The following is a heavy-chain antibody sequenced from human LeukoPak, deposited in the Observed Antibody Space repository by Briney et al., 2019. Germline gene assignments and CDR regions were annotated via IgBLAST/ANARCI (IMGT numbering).Heavy chain of an antibody. J-gene: IGHJ3*02. CDR1: GCSIIGYY. CDR3: AREYSSSSGRRAFDI. D-gene: IGHD6-6*01. Sequence: SETLSLTCTVSGCSIIGYYWSWIRQPPGKGLEWIGYIYYSGSTNYNPSLKSRLTISIDTSENQFSLNLSSVTATDTAVYYCAREYSSSSGRRAFDIWGQGTMVTVSS. V-gene: IGHV4-59*08. CDR2: IYYSGST.